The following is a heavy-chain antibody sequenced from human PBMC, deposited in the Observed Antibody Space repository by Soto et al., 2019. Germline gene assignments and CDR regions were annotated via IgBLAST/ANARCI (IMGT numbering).Heavy chain of an antibody. Sequence: SETLSLTCAVSGGSISSSNWWSWVRQPPGKGLEWIGEIYHSGSTNYNPSLKSRVTISVDKSKNQFSLKLSSVTAADTAVYYCARDSGVGGSSWYFSYYYGMDVWGHGTTVTVSS. CDR1: GGSISSSNW. CDR3: ARDSGVGGSSWYFSYYYGMDV. CDR2: IYHSGST. J-gene: IGHJ6*02. D-gene: IGHD6-13*01. V-gene: IGHV4-4*02.